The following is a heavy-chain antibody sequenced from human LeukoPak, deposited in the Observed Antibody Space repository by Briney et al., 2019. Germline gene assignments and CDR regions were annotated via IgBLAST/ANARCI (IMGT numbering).Heavy chain of an antibody. CDR1: GGSFSGYY. CDR2: INHSGST. Sequence: SETLSLTCAVYGGSFSGYYWSWIRQPPGKGLEWIGEINHSGSTNYNPSLKSRVTISVDTSKNQFSLKLSSVTAADTAVYYCARGGRGGYYGSGSYPTTRSWFDPWGQGTLVTVSS. V-gene: IGHV4-34*01. CDR3: ARGGRGGYYGSGSYPTTRSWFDP. D-gene: IGHD3-10*01. J-gene: IGHJ5*02.